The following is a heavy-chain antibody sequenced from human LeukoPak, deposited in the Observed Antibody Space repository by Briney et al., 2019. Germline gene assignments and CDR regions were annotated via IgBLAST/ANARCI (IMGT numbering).Heavy chain of an antibody. D-gene: IGHD3-22*01. J-gene: IGHJ4*02. CDR3: AREADLNLYYYDSSGGHFDY. CDR1: GFTFSSYG. V-gene: IGHV3-33*01. Sequence: HPGGSLRLSYAASGFTFSSYGVHWVRQAPGKGLEWVAVIWYDGSNKYYADSVKGRFTISRDNSKNTLYLQMNRLRAEDTAVYYCAREADLNLYYYDSSGGHFDYWGQGTLVTVSS. CDR2: IWYDGSNK.